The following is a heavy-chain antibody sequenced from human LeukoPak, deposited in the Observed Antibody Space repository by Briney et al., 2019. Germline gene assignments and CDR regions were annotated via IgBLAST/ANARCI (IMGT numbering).Heavy chain of an antibody. CDR1: GFTFRTYE. CDR3: APMVRWLDTYNWFDP. J-gene: IGHJ5*02. Sequence: GGSLRLSCAASGFTFRTYEMNWVRQAPGKGLEWVSYVSTGGTTKYYADSVKGRFIISRDNAKNSVYLQMNSLRVEDTAVYYCAPMVRWLDTYNWFDPWGQGTLVTVSS. V-gene: IGHV3-48*03. CDR2: VSTGGTTK. D-gene: IGHD4/OR15-4a*01.